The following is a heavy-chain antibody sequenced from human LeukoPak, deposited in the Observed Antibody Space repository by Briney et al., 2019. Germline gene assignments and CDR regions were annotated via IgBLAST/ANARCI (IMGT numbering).Heavy chain of an antibody. CDR2: ISYSGST. Sequence: SETLSLTCTVSGGSISSYYWSWIRQPPGKGLEWIGYISYSGSTNYNPSLKSRVTISVDTSKNQFSLKLSSVTAADTAVYYCARSSLYYDILTGYYTRYYFDYWGQGTLVTVSS. CDR1: GGSISSYY. CDR3: ARSSLYYDILTGYYTRYYFDY. J-gene: IGHJ4*02. V-gene: IGHV4-59*01. D-gene: IGHD3-9*01.